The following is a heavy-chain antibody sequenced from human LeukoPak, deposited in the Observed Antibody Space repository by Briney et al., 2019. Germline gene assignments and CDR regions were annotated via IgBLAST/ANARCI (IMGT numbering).Heavy chain of an antibody. CDR3: ARGGGYSYGCTDY. Sequence: GSLRLSCAASGFTLSSYWIHWVRQAPGKGLVWVSRINSDGSSTSYADSVKGRFTISRDNAKNTLYLQMNSLRAEDTAVYYCARGGGYSYGCTDYWGQGTLVTVSS. D-gene: IGHD5-18*01. CDR1: GFTLSSYW. CDR2: INSDGSST. V-gene: IGHV3-74*01. J-gene: IGHJ4*02.